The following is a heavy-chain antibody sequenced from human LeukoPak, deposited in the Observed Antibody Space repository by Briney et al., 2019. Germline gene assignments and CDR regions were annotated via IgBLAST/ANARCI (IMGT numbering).Heavy chain of an antibody. V-gene: IGHV4-30-4*08. D-gene: IGHD6-19*01. CDR1: GGSISSGDYY. CDR2: IYYSGST. CDR3: ARLAGPTRHWQWLVGPFDY. Sequence: TSETLSLTCTVSGGSISSGDYYWSWIRQPPGKGLEWIGYIYYSGSTYYNPSLKSRVTISVDTSKNQFSLKLSSVTAADTAVYYCARLAGPTRHWQWLVGPFDYWGQGTLVTVSS. J-gene: IGHJ4*02.